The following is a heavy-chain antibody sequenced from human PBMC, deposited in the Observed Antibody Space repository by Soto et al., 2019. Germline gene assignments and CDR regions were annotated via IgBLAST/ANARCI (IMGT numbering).Heavy chain of an antibody. J-gene: IGHJ5*02. CDR3: AKGSKARFRGDWFDP. CDR1: GFTFSSYA. Sequence: GGSLRLSCAASGFTFSSYAMSWVRQAPGKGLEWVSAISGSGGSTYYADSVKGRFTISRDNSKNTLYLQMNSLRAEDTAVYYCAKGSKARFRGDWFDPWGQGTLVTVSS. V-gene: IGHV3-23*01. CDR2: ISGSGGST. D-gene: IGHD3-10*01.